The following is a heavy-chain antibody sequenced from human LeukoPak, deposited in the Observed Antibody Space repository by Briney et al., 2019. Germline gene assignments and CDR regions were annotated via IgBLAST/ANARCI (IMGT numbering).Heavy chain of an antibody. V-gene: IGHV1-18*04. Sequence: WASVKVSCKASGYTFNSYGISWVRQAPGQGPEWMGWISVYNGNTNYAQKFQDRVTMTTDTSTSTVYMELRRLRFEDTAVYYCAREGYGSGSYYNESDYWGQGTLVTVSS. D-gene: IGHD3-10*01. J-gene: IGHJ4*02. CDR1: GYTFNSYG. CDR2: ISVYNGNT. CDR3: AREGYGSGSYYNESDY.